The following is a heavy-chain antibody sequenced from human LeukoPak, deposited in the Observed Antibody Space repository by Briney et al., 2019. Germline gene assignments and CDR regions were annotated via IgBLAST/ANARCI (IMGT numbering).Heavy chain of an antibody. V-gene: IGHV1-18*01. CDR1: GYTFTSYG. J-gene: IGHJ4*02. CDR3: AREWDIAAAGTDFDY. Sequence: ASVTVSCKASGYTFTSYGISWVRQAPGQGLEWMGWISAYNGNTNYAQKLQGRVTMTTDTSTSTAYMELRSLRSDDTAAYYCAREWDIAAAGTDFDYWGQGTLVTVSS. CDR2: ISAYNGNT. D-gene: IGHD6-13*01.